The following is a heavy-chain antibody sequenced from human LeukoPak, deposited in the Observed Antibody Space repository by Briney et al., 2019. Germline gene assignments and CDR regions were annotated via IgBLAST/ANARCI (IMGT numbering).Heavy chain of an antibody. CDR3: ASRHLWFGETDY. CDR1: GYIFNKYG. Sequence: GASVKVSCKASGYIFNKYGISWVRQAPGQGLEWMGWISCYNGDTNYAQKLQGRVTLSTDTPTTTVYMELRSLRSDDTAVYYCASRHLWFGETDYWGQGTLVTVSS. CDR2: ISCYNGDT. J-gene: IGHJ4*02. D-gene: IGHD3-10*01. V-gene: IGHV1-18*01.